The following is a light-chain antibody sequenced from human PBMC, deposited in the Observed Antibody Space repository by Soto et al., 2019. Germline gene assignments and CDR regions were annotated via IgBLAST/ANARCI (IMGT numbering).Light chain of an antibody. V-gene: IGLV1-40*01. CDR2: NDN. Sequence: QSVLTQPPSVSGAPGQRVTISCTGSSSNIGAGYDVHWYQQLPGTAPKLLIYNDNNRPSGVPDRFSGSKSGTSASLAITGLQTGDEADYYCQSFDTSLSASVFGGGTKLNVL. CDR1: SSNIGAGYD. J-gene: IGLJ2*01. CDR3: QSFDTSLSASV.